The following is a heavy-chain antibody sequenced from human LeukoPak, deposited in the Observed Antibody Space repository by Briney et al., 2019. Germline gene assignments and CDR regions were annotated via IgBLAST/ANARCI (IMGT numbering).Heavy chain of an antibody. CDR1: GYTFTSYY. CDR3: ARSDYLNWFDP. CDR2: INPSGGST. Sequence: ASVKVSCTASGYTFTSYYMHWVRQAPGQGLEWMGIINPSGGSTSYAQKFQGRVTMTRDTSTSTVYMELSSLRSEDTAVYYCARSDYLNWFDPWGQGTLVTVSS. J-gene: IGHJ5*02. D-gene: IGHD4-17*01. V-gene: IGHV1-46*01.